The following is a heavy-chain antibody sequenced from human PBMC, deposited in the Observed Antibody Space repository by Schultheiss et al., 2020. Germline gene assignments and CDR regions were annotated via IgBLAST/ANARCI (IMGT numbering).Heavy chain of an antibody. CDR1: GGTFSSYD. J-gene: IGHJ4*02. D-gene: IGHD1-26*01. V-gene: IGHV1-8*02. CDR2: MNPNSGNT. Sequence: ASVKVSCKASGGTFSSYDINWVRQATGQGLEWMGWMNPNSGNTGYAQKFQGRVTMTRNTSISTAYMELSSLRSEDTAVYYCARDGSVGATTLVDYWGQGTLVTVSS. CDR3: ARDGSVGATTLVDY.